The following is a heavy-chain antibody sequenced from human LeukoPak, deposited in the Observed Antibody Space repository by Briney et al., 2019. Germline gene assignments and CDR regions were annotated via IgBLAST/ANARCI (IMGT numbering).Heavy chain of an antibody. CDR2: INPNSGGT. CDR1: GYTFTGYY. J-gene: IGHJ5*02. CDR3: ASDTYYYDSSGSSIP. D-gene: IGHD3-22*01. V-gene: IGHV1-2*06. Sequence: ASVKVSCKASGYTFTGYYMHWVRQAPGQGLEWMGRINPNSGGTNYAQKFQGRVTMTRDTSISTAYMELSRLRSDDTAVYYCASDTYYYDSSGSSIPWGQGTLVTVSS.